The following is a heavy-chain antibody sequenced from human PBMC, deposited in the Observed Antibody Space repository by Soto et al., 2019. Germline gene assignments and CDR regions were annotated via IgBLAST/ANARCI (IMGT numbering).Heavy chain of an antibody. Sequence: QVQLVESGGGVVQPGRSLRLSCAASGFTLSSYAMHWVRQAPGKGLEWVAVISYDGSNKYYADSVKGRFTISRDNSKNTLYLQMNSLRAEDTAVYYCARPVWFGELFAGSYYFDYWGQGTLVTVSS. CDR1: GFTLSSYA. J-gene: IGHJ4*02. D-gene: IGHD3-10*01. CDR3: ARPVWFGELFAGSYYFDY. CDR2: ISYDGSNK. V-gene: IGHV3-30-3*01.